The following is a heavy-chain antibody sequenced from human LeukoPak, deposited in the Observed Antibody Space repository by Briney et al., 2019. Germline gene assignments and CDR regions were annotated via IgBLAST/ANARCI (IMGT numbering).Heavy chain of an antibody. D-gene: IGHD2-15*01. Sequence: GGSLRLSCAASGFTFSDYYMSWIRQAPGKGLEWVSYISSSSSYTNYADSVKGRFTISRDNAKNTLYLQMNSLRAEDTAVYYCARDRVCSGGSCYSGFDYWGQGTLVTVSS. CDR3: ARDRVCSGGSCYSGFDY. V-gene: IGHV3-11*06. CDR2: ISSSSSYT. J-gene: IGHJ4*02. CDR1: GFTFSDYY.